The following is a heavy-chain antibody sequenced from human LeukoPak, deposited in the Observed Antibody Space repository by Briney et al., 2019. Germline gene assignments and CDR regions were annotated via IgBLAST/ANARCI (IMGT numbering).Heavy chain of an antibody. V-gene: IGHV3-7*03. CDR1: GFTFDDYA. Sequence: GGSLRLSCAASGFTFDDYAMHWVRQAPGKGLEWVAHIKEDESDEYYVDSVRGRFTISRDNSKNTLYVQVNSLGTEDTAAYYCAKGSYYDSSGSFYFDYWGQGTLVTVSS. CDR2: IKEDESDE. J-gene: IGHJ4*02. D-gene: IGHD3-22*01. CDR3: AKGSYYDSSGSFYFDY.